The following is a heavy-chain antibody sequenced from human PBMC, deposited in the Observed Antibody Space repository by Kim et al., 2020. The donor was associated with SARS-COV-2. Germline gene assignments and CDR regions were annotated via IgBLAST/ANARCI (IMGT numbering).Heavy chain of an antibody. Sequence: SVKVSCKASGDNFRSYSIHWVRQAPGQGLQWMGGIIPMSGITNYAQTFQGRVTITADDSTNTVYMDLSGLRSEDTAIYYCARDPSYSHSWDIVSVFYYGFDVWGHGTTVTVSS. CDR3: ARDPSYSHSWDIVSVFYYGFDV. J-gene: IGHJ6*02. CDR1: GDNFRSYS. CDR2: IIPMSGIT. V-gene: IGHV1-69*13. D-gene: IGHD6-13*01.